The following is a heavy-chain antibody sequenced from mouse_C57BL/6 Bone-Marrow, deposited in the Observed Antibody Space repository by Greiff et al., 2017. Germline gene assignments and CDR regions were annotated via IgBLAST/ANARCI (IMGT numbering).Heavy chain of an antibody. Sequence: EVKLQESGPGMVKPSQSLSLTCTVTGYSITSGYDWHWIRHFPGNKLEWMGYISYSGSTNYNPSLKSRISITHDTSKNHFFLKLNSVTTEDTATYYCAREDGYYRFAYWGQGTLVTVSA. D-gene: IGHD2-3*01. V-gene: IGHV3-1*01. CDR3: AREDGYYRFAY. CDR1: GYSITSGYD. CDR2: ISYSGST. J-gene: IGHJ3*01.